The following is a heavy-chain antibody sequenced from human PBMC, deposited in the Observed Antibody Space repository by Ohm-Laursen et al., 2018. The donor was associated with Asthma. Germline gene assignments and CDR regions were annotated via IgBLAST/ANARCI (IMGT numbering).Heavy chain of an antibody. CDR3: ARDDCDFWSGARYYGMDV. Sequence: SLRLSCTASGFTFSSYAMHWVRQAPGKGLEWVAVISYDGSNKYYADSVKGRFTISRDNSKNTLYLQMNSLRAEDTAVYYCARDDCDFWSGARYYGMDVWGQGTTVTVSS. D-gene: IGHD3-3*01. J-gene: IGHJ6*02. CDR1: GFTFSSYA. V-gene: IGHV3-30-3*01. CDR2: ISYDGSNK.